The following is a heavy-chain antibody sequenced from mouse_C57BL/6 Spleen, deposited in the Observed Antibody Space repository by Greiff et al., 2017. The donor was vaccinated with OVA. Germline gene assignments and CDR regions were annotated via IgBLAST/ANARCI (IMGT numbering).Heavy chain of an antibody. CDR3: ARPGGFTTVVSFDY. Sequence: EVQVVESGGGLVKPGGSLKLSCAASGFTFSDYGMHWVRQAPGKGLEWVAYISSGSSTTYYADTVKGRFTLSRDNAKNTLFLQMTSLRSEDTAMYYCARPGGFTTVVSFDYWGQGTTLTVSS. CDR2: ISSGSSTT. J-gene: IGHJ2*01. V-gene: IGHV5-17*01. CDR1: GFTFSDYG. D-gene: IGHD1-1*01.